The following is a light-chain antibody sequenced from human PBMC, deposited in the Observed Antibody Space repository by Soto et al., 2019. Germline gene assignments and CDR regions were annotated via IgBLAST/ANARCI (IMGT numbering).Light chain of an antibody. J-gene: IGKJ1*01. CDR1: QGIRSY. CDR3: QQRSNWPPWT. CDR2: GAS. Sequence: DIQLTQSPSFLSASVGDRVTITCRASQGIRSYLAWYQQRPGKAPELLIYGASTLRPGGASRFSGSGSGTEFTLTISSLEPEDFAVYYCQQRSNWPPWTFGQGSKVEIK. V-gene: IGKV1-9*01.